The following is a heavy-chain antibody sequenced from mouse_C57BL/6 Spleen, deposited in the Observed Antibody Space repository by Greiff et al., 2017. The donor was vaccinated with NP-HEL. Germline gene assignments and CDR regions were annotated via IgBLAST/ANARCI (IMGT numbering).Heavy chain of an antibody. CDR3: AMVITTVVAYYFDY. D-gene: IGHD1-1*01. CDR2: IHPSDSDT. J-gene: IGHJ2*01. Sequence: QVQLKQPGAELVKPGASVKVSCKASGYTFTSYWMHWVKQRPGQGLEWIGRIHPSDSDTNYNQKFKGKATLTVDKSSSTAYMQLSSLTSEDSAVYYCAMVITTVVAYYFDYWGQGTTLTVSS. CDR1: GYTFTSYW. V-gene: IGHV1-74*01.